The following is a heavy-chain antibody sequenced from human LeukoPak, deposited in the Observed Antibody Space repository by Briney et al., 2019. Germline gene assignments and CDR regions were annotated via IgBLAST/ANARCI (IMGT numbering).Heavy chain of an antibody. J-gene: IGHJ5*02. CDR1: RGTFSSYT. Sequence: ASVKVSCKASRGTFSSYTISWVRQAPGQGLEWMGRIIPILGIANYAQKFQGRVTITADKSTSTAYMELSSLRSEDTAVYYCARWDMNPSGPWFDPWGQGTLVTVSS. CDR2: IIPILGIA. V-gene: IGHV1-69*02. D-gene: IGHD1-26*01. CDR3: ARWDMNPSGPWFDP.